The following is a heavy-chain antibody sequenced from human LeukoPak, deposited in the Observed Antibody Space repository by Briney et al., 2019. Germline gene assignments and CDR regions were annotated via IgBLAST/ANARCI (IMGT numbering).Heavy chain of an antibody. CDR2: FDPEDGET. J-gene: IGHJ5*02. CDR3: ASTGQWLQPYNWFDP. CDR1: GYTLTELS. D-gene: IGHD5-24*01. Sequence: ASVKVSCKVSGYTLTELSMHWVRQAPGKGLEWMGGFDPEDGETIYAQKFQGRVTMTEDTSTDTAYTELSSLRSEDTAVYYCASTGQWLQPYNWFDPWGQGTLVTVSS. V-gene: IGHV1-24*01.